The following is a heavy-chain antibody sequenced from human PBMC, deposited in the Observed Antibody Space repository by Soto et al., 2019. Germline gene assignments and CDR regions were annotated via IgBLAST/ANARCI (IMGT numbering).Heavy chain of an antibody. V-gene: IGHV1-69*01. J-gene: IGHJ4*02. CDR2: TTAILGTR. D-gene: IGHD5-18*01. Sequence: SLNRACKGSGYAQSLDVGGWGRQVPGKGLEWMGGTTAILGTRDYAQKFQGRMTITSDESTTTSYMELNSLTSDDTAVYYCAPGDRSDTGGNSGQRPLGT. CDR3: APGDRSDTGGN. CDR1: GYAQSLDV.